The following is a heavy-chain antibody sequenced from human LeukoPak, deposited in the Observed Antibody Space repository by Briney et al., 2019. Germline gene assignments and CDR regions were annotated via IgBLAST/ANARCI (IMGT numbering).Heavy chain of an antibody. CDR2: IYPADTDT. J-gene: IGHJ4*02. D-gene: IGHD4-11*01. CDR3: ARGGTVTTFDY. CDR1: GYSVTSYW. V-gene: IGHV5-51*01. Sequence: GQSLKISCKGSGYSVTSYWIGWVRQMPGKGLERMGIIYPADTDTRYSPSVQGQVTISADKSTSTAYLQWSSLKDEDTAMYYCARGGTVTTFDYWGQGTQVTVSS.